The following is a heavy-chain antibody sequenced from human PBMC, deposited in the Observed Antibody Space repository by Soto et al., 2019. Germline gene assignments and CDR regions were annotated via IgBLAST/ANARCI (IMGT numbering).Heavy chain of an antibody. CDR2: VDYSGTI. D-gene: IGHD3-3*01. CDR3: ERHVDTQDFDYYSDS. Sequence: QLQLQESGPGLVKPSETLSLTCNASGGSVSSSDSAWGWIRQSPGKGREWIGTVDYSGTIYYIPSRKSRITRTIDTSKNQISLKMTSLTAADTAVYYCERHVDTQDFDYYSDSWGQRTLVTGSS. CDR1: GGSVSSSDSA. V-gene: IGHV4-39*01. J-gene: IGHJ4*02.